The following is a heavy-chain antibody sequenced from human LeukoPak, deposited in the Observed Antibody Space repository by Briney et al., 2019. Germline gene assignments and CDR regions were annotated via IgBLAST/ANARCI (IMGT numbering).Heavy chain of an antibody. CDR2: IYTRGST. D-gene: IGHD6-13*01. J-gene: IGHJ2*01. V-gene: IGHV4-4*07. Sequence: SETLSLTCTVSGVSISSYYWSWLRQPAGKGLEWIGRIYTRGSTNYNPSLKSRVNMSVDTSKKQFSLKLSSVTAADTAVYYCARLSSSWYQDWYFDLWGRGTLVTVSS. CDR1: GVSISSYY. CDR3: ARLSSSWYQDWYFDL.